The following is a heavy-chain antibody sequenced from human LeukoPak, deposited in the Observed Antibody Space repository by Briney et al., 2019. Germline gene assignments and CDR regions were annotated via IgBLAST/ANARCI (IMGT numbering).Heavy chain of an antibody. D-gene: IGHD3-10*01. CDR1: GFTLSRYA. V-gene: IGHV3-23*01. CDR2: ISGRGCST. J-gene: IGHJ4*02. CDR3: AKGSRGTPMVRSFLLALLKAYYFDY. Sequence: PGGSLTLSCPASGFTLSRYAMSWVRPAPGKGRDWVAAISGRGCSTHYTDSVKGRFNISSDDSKSTMYLQMNSVRAENTAVYYCAKGSRGTPMVRSFLLALLKAYYFDYWGQGTLVTVSS.